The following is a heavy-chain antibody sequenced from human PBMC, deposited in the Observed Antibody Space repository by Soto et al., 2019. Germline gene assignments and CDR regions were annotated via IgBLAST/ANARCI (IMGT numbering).Heavy chain of an antibody. CDR1: GYTFTSYG. Sequence: QVQLVQSGAEVKKPGASVKVSCKASGYTFTSYGISWVRQAPGQGLEWMGWISAYNGNTNYAQKLKGRVTMTTDTSTGTAYMEQRSLGSDDTAVYYCARDAMATIIGDYYYGMDVWGQGTTVTVSS. V-gene: IGHV1-18*01. CDR3: ARDAMATIIGDYYYGMDV. D-gene: IGHD5-12*01. CDR2: ISAYNGNT. J-gene: IGHJ6*02.